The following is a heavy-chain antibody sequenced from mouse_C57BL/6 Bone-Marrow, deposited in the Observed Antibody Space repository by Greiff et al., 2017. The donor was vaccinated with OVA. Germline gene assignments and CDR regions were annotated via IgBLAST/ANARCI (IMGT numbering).Heavy chain of an antibody. CDR3: ARPTLTYYAMDY. V-gene: IGHV5-17*01. J-gene: IGHJ4*01. CDR1: GFTFSDYG. D-gene: IGHD4-1*01. Sequence: EVKLVESGGGLVKPGGSLKLSCAASGFTFSDYGMHWVRQAPEKGLEWVAYISSGSSTIYYADTVKGRFTISRDNAKNTLFLQMTSLRSEDTAMYYCARPTLTYYAMDYWGQGTSVTVSS. CDR2: ISSGSSTI.